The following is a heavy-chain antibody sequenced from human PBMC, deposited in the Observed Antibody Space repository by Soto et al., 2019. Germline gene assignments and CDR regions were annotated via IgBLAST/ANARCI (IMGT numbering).Heavy chain of an antibody. D-gene: IGHD6-13*01. CDR2: VWYDGSNK. J-gene: IGHJ6*02. CDR3: AKDRSSSLDGMDV. Sequence: GGSLRLSCATSGFKFTIYGMHWVRQAPGKGLEWVAVVWYDGSNKYYADSVKGRFTISRDNSKNTLYLQVNSLRAEDTAVYYCAKDRSSSLDGMDVWGQGTTVTVPS. V-gene: IGHV3-33*06. CDR1: GFKFTIYG.